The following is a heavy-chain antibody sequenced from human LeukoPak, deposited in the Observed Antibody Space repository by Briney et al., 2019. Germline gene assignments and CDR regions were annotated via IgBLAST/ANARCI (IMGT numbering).Heavy chain of an antibody. CDR1: GFTFSSYG. CDR3: AKAPVTTCSGAYCYPFDY. CDR2: ISASGGNT. Sequence: GGTLRLSCAASGFTFSSYGMSWVRQAPGKGLEWVSAISASGGNTYYADSVKGRFTISRDSSKNTLYLQMNRLRAEDAAVYYCAKAPVTTCSGAYCYPFDYWGQGTLVTVSS. J-gene: IGHJ4*02. V-gene: IGHV3-23*01. D-gene: IGHD2-21*01.